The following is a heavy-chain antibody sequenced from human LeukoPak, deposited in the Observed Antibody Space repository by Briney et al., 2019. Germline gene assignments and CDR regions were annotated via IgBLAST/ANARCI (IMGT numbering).Heavy chain of an antibody. Sequence: SEALSLTCTVSSGSISGYYWGWIRQPPGGTLEYIGHIYYTGKPDYKPSLKSRVTMSVDTSKNQFSLTLSSVTAVDTAVYYFARWDCSSGTCFHLDYWGQGTLVTVSS. D-gene: IGHD6-19*01. J-gene: IGHJ4*02. CDR1: SGSISGYY. V-gene: IGHV4-59*01. CDR2: IYYTGKP. CDR3: ARWDCSSGTCFHLDY.